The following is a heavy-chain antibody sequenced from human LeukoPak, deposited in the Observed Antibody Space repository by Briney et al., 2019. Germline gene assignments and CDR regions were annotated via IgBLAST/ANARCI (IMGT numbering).Heavy chain of an antibody. CDR3: AREDSSLDY. J-gene: IGHJ4*02. Sequence: GGSLRLSCAASGFTFSSYAMRWVRQAPGKGLEWVAVISYDGSNKYYADSVKGRFTISRDNSKNTLYLQMNSLRAEDTAVYYCAREDSSLDYWGQGTLVTVSS. V-gene: IGHV3-30-3*01. D-gene: IGHD6-13*01. CDR1: GFTFSSYA. CDR2: ISYDGSNK.